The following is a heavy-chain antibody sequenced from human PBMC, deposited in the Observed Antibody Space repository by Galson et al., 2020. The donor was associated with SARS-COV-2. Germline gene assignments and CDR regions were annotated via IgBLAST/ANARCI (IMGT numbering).Heavy chain of an antibody. CDR3: TTDPYFRL. CDR2: IKSKSDGGTT. Sequence: GGSLRLSCATSGFTFSTAWTGWVRQAPGKGLEWLARIKSKSDGGTTDYTTLAKGRFTVSRDDSKNALYLQMNSLKTEDTALYYCTTDPYFRLWGHGTLVTGSS. CDR1: GFTFSTAW. D-gene: IGHD3-9*01. V-gene: IGHV3-15*01. J-gene: IGHJ4*01.